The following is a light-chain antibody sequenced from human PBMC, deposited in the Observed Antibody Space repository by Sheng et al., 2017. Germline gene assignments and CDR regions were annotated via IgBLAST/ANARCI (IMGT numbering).Light chain of an antibody. CDR2: GAS. V-gene: IGKV3-20*01. J-gene: IGKJ3*01. CDR1: QSVSSN. CDR3: QQYGSFPFT. Sequence: EIVLTQSPATLSVSPGERATLSCRASQSVSSNLAWLQQKPGQAPRIVMTGASSRAAGIPDRFSGSGSGTDFTLTISRLEPEDFAVYYCQQYGSFPFTFGPGTKVDIK.